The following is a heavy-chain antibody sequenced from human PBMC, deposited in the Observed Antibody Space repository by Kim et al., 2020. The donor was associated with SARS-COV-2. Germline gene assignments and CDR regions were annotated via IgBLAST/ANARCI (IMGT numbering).Heavy chain of an antibody. Sequence: SKTLSLTCAVYGGSFSGYYWSWIRQPPGKGLEWIGEINHSGSTNYNPSLKSRVTISVDTSKNQFSLKLSSVTAADTAVYYCARDDSGSFHWGQGTLVTVS. D-gene: IGHD1-26*01. CDR2: INHSGST. J-gene: IGHJ4*02. V-gene: IGHV4-34*01. CDR3: ARDDSGSFH. CDR1: GGSFSGYY.